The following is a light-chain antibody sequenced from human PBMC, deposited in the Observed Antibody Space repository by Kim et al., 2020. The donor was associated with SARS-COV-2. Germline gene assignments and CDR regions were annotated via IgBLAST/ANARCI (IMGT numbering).Light chain of an antibody. CDR2: GAS. CDR1: QDIGNE. J-gene: IGKJ5*01. Sequence: AIQMTQSPSSLSASVGDRVTITCRASQDIGNELVWYLQKPGKAPELLIYGASTVQSGVPSRFSVSGFGTDFTLTISSLQPEDFATYYCLQDYYYPLTFGQGTRLEIK. CDR3: LQDYYYPLT. V-gene: IGKV1-6*01.